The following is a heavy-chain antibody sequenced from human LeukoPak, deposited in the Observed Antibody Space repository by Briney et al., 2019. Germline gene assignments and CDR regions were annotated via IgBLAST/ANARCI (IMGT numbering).Heavy chain of an antibody. J-gene: IGHJ4*02. V-gene: IGHV3-23*01. CDR3: AKGVDIVVVPAAIGGFFDY. CDR2: ISGSGGST. CDR1: GFTFSSYA. Sequence: GGSLRLSCAASGFTFSSYAMSWVRQAPGKGLEWVSAISGSGGSTYYADSVKGRFTISRDNSKNTLYLQMNSRRAEDTAVYYCAKGVDIVVVPAAIGGFFDYWGQGTLVTVSS. D-gene: IGHD2-2*02.